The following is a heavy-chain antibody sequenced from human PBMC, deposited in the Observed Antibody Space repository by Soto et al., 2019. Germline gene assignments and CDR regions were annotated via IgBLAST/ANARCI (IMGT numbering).Heavy chain of an antibody. J-gene: IGHJ4*02. CDR3: AKVAITIFGVVSAHFDY. D-gene: IGHD3-3*01. CDR1: GFTFDDYA. Sequence: EVQLVESGGGLVQPGRSLRLSCAASGFTFDDYAMHWVRQVPGKGLEWVSGISWNSGRIGYADSVKGRFTISRDNAKNSLYLQMTSLRAEDTALYSCAKVAITIFGVVSAHFDYWGQGTLVTVSS. CDR2: ISWNSGRI. V-gene: IGHV3-9*01.